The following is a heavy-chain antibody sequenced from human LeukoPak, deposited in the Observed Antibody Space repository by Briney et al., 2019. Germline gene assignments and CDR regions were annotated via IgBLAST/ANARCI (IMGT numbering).Heavy chain of an antibody. CDR1: GGSISSGGYY. Sequence: SQTLSLTCTVSGGSISSGGYYWSWIRQHPGQGLEWIGYIYYSGSTYYNPSLKSRVTISVDTSKNQFSLKLSSVTAADTPVYYCARAIIATACDPINYFDYWGQGTLVTVSS. V-gene: IGHV4-31*03. CDR3: ARAIIATACDPINYFDY. D-gene: IGHD6-13*01. CDR2: IYYSGST. J-gene: IGHJ4*02.